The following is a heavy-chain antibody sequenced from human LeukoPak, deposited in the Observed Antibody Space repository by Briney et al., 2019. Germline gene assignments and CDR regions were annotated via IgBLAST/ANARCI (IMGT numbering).Heavy chain of an antibody. J-gene: IGHJ4*02. CDR2: IWYDGSNK. CDR3: AKSYHYYGSSIDY. CDR1: GFTFSSYG. V-gene: IGHV3-33*06. Sequence: GGSLRLSCAASGFTFSSYGMHWVRQAPGKGLECVAVIWYDGSNKYYADSVKGRFTISRDNSKNTLYLQMNSLRAEDTAVYYCAKSYHYYGSSIDYWGQGTLVTVSS. D-gene: IGHD3-10*01.